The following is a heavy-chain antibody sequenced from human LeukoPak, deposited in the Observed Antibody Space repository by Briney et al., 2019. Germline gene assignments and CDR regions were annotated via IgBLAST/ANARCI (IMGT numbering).Heavy chain of an antibody. CDR1: GDTFTSYD. Sequence: ASVKVSCKASGDTFTSYDISWVRQAPGQGLEWMGWISTYNDNTHYAQKLQGRVTMTTDTSTNTAYMELRSLRSDDTAVYYCARDPGATVFQYTWFDPWGQGTLVTVSS. V-gene: IGHV1-18*01. CDR3: ARDPGATVFQYTWFDP. CDR2: ISTYNDNT. J-gene: IGHJ5*02. D-gene: IGHD3-9*01.